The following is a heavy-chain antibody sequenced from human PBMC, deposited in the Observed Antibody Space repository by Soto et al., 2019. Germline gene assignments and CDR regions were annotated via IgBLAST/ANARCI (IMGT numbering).Heavy chain of an antibody. CDR3: ARDLSGYGYDY. D-gene: IGHD5-18*01. CDR2: ISYDGTIK. J-gene: IGHJ4*02. CDR1: GFTFSSYA. V-gene: IGHV3-30*04. Sequence: QVQLVESGGGVVQPGRSLKLSCADSGFTFSSYAMHWVRQAPGKGLEWVAIISYDGTIKYYADSAKGRFTISRDNSKNTLYLQMNSLRAEDTAVYYCARDLSGYGYDYWGQGTLVTVSS.